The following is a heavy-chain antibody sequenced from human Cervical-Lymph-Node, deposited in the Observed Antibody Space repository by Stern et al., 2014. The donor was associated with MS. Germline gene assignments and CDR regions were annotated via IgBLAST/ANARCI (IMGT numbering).Heavy chain of an antibody. J-gene: IGHJ3*02. Sequence: EVQLVESGGEMKKPGESLQISCQGSGYRFTNYWIGWVRQMPGKGLEWMGIIYPGDSDARYSPSFPGPVTISDDQSISTDYLQWTSLRASDTAIYYCARLVAPGGDAFDIWGQGTLVIVSS. CDR1: GYRFTNYW. CDR2: IYPGDSDA. V-gene: IGHV5-51*01. D-gene: IGHD3-16*02. CDR3: ARLVAPGGDAFDI.